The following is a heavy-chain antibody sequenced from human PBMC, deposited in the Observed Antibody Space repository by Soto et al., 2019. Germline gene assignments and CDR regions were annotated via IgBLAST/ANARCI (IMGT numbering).Heavy chain of an antibody. CDR1: GGSIRSGDHY. CDR3: ARDQGHYDSGSHSVDNDGMDV. CDR2: ISHSGST. J-gene: IGHJ6*04. Sequence: QMQLQESGPGLVRPSQTLSLTCTVSGGSIRSGDHYWSWVRLPPGKGLEWIGYISHSGSTFYNPSLKSRATMSVDTSKNQFSLRLGSVIAADTAVYYCARDQGHYDSGSHSVDNDGMDVWGKGTTVSVIS. V-gene: IGHV4-30-4*01. D-gene: IGHD3-10*01.